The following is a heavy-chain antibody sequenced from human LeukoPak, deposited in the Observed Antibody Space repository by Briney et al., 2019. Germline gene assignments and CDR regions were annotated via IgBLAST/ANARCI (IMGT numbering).Heavy chain of an antibody. D-gene: IGHD5-24*01. CDR1: GGSISSSSYY. CDR3: ARPRRDGYNIGAFDI. J-gene: IGHJ3*02. V-gene: IGHV4-39*01. CDR2: IYYSGST. Sequence: SETLSLTCTVSGGSISSSSYYWGWIRQPPGKGLEWIGSIYYSGSTYYNPSLKSRVTISVDTSKNQFSLKLSSVTAADTAVYYCARPRRDGYNIGAFDIWGQGTMVTVSS.